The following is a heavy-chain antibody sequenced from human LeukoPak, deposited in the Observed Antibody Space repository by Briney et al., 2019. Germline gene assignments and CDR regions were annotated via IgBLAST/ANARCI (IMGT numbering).Heavy chain of an antibody. CDR2: IIPIFGTA. V-gene: IGHV1-69*13. J-gene: IGHJ5*02. CDR1: GGTFSSYA. CDR3: ARALPHRRLMDTTMEQHWFDP. D-gene: IGHD5-18*01. Sequence: SVKVSCKASGGTFSSYAISWVRQAPGQGLEWMGGIIPIFGTANYAQKFQGRVTITADESTSTAYMELSSLRSEDTAVYYCARALPHRRLMDTTMEQHWFDPWGQGTLVTVSS.